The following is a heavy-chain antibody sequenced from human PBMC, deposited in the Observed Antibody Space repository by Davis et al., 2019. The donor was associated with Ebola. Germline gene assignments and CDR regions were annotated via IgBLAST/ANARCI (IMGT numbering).Heavy chain of an antibody. Sequence: PGGSLRLSCAASGFTVSSNYMSWVRQAPGKGLEWVSVIYSGGSTYYADSVKGRFTISRHNSKNTLYLQMNSLRAEDTAVYYCAREPPRKYYDILTGYYPIWGQGTMVTVSS. CDR3: AREPPRKYYDILTGYYPI. J-gene: IGHJ3*02. V-gene: IGHV3-53*04. D-gene: IGHD3-9*01. CDR1: GFTVSSNY. CDR2: IYSGGST.